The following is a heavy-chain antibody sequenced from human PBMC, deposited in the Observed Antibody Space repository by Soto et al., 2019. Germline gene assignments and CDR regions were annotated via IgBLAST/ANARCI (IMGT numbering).Heavy chain of an antibody. Sequence: PSETLSLTCTVSGGSISSGDYYWSWIRQPPGKGLEWIGYIYYSGSTYYNPSLKSRVTISVDTSKNQFSLKLSSVTAADTAVYYCARAGDHYDSSGYYYFWFDPWGQGNLVTVSS. CDR3: ARAGDHYDSSGYYYFWFDP. CDR1: GGSISSGDYY. D-gene: IGHD3-22*01. J-gene: IGHJ5*02. V-gene: IGHV4-30-4*02. CDR2: IYYSGST.